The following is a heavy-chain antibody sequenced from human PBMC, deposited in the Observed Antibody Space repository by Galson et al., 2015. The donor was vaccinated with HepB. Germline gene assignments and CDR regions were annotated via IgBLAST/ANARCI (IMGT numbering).Heavy chain of an antibody. V-gene: IGHV3-73*01. CDR2: IRSKANSYAT. CDR1: GFMFSDTA. J-gene: IGHJ4*02. Sequence: SLRLSCAASGFMFSDTAMHWVRQASGKGLEWVGRIRSKANSYATAYAASLKGRFTISRDDSQNTAYLQMSSLKTEDTAVYYCAAARNYDFWSGPGDYWGQGALVTVSS. D-gene: IGHD3-3*01. CDR3: AAARNYDFWSGPGDY.